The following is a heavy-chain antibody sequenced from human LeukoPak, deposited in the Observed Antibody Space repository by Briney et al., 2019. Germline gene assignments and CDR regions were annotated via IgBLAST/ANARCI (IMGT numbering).Heavy chain of an antibody. D-gene: IGHD6-13*01. V-gene: IGHV1-3*01. CDR2: INAGNGNT. Sequence: ASVKVSCKAAGYAFTSYAMHWVRQAPGQRLEWMGWINAGNGNTKYSQKFQGRVTITRDTSASTAYMELSSLRSEDTAVYYCARDEGRQLGDYWGQGTLVTVSS. CDR1: GYAFTSYA. J-gene: IGHJ4*02. CDR3: ARDEGRQLGDY.